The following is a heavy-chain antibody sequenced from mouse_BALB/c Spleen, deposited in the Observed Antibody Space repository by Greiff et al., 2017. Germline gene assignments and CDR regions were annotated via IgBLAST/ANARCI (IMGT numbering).Heavy chain of an antibody. V-gene: IGHV1-7*01. J-gene: IGHJ3*01. Sequence: QVQLQQSGAELAKPGASVKMSCKASGYTFTSYWMHWVKQRPGQGLEWIGYINPSTGYTEYNQKFKDKATLTADKSSSTAYMQLSSLTSEDSAVYYCARGRDGYPSYWGQGTLVTVSA. CDR2: INPSTGYT. CDR3: ARGRDGYPSY. D-gene: IGHD1-2*01. CDR1: GYTFTSYW.